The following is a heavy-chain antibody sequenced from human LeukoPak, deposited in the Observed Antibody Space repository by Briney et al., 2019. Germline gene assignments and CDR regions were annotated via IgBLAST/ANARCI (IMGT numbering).Heavy chain of an antibody. V-gene: IGHV3-7*01. CDR1: GFTFSSYW. Sequence: PGGSLRLSCAASGFTFSSYWMSWARQAPGKGLVWVANVKQDGSERYYVGSVRGRFTISRDNAKNSLYLQMNSLRAEDTAVYYCAREGAYYLDSWGQGTLVAVSS. CDR3: AREGAYYLDS. D-gene: IGHD4/OR15-4a*01. J-gene: IGHJ4*02. CDR2: VKQDGSER.